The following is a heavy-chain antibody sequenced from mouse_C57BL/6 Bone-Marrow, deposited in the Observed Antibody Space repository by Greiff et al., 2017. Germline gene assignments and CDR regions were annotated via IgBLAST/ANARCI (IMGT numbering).Heavy chain of an antibody. CDR1: GYTFTSYW. CDR3: ARRGVTTPLAY. CDR2: IDPSDSYT. V-gene: IGHV1-69*01. Sequence: QVQLQQPGAELVMPGASVKLSCKASGYTFTSYWMHWVKQRPGQGLEWIGEIDPSDSYTNYNQQFKGKSTLTVDKSSSTADMQLSSLTSEDSAVYYCARRGVTTPLAYWGQGTLVTVSA. J-gene: IGHJ3*01. D-gene: IGHD2-2*01.